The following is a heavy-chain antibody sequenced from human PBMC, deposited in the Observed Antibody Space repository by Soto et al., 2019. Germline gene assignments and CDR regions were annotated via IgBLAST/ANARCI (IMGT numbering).Heavy chain of an antibody. CDR2: IKSKPDGETT. V-gene: IGHV3-15*07. D-gene: IGHD3-3*01. CDR1: GFAFTNVW. J-gene: IGHJ4*02. Sequence: QLVESGGGLVKPGGSLALSCAGSGFAFTNVWLHWVRQAPGKGLEWVGRIKSKPDGETTDYAAPVKGRFTISRDDSTNTLDLQMNSLQTEDSGLYYCNTYYDFGVGHTPLWGQGTLVSVSS. CDR3: NTYYDFGVGHTPL.